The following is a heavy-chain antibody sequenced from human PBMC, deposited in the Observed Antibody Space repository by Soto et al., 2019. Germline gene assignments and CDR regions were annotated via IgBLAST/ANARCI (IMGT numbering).Heavy chain of an antibody. J-gene: IGHJ4*02. V-gene: IGHV4-31*03. Sequence: QVQLQESGPGLVKPSQTLSLTCTVSGGSISSGGYYWSWIRQHPGKGLEWIGYIYYSGSTYYNPSLKSRFTISVDTSKNQLSLKLNSVTAADTAVYFCARSFGDYGAIDYWGQGTLVTVSS. D-gene: IGHD4-17*01. CDR2: IYYSGST. CDR3: ARSFGDYGAIDY. CDR1: GGSISSGGYY.